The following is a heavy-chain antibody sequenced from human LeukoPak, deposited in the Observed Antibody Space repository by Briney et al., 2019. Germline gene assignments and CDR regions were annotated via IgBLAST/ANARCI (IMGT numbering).Heavy chain of an antibody. CDR3: ARVPRPKYAGGQWDGDY. CDR1: GYTFTVHY. CDR2: INPSSGDT. J-gene: IGHJ4*02. Sequence: GASVKVSCKTSGYTFTVHYMHWVRQAPRHGREWMGWINPSSGDTNYAQKFQGRVTRTRDTSISTAYMDLSRLRSDDTAVYYCARVPRPKYAGGQWDGDYWGQGTLVTVSS. V-gene: IGHV1-2*02. D-gene: IGHD1-26*01.